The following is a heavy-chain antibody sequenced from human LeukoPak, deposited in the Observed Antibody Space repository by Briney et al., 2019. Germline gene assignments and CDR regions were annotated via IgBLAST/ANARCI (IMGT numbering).Heavy chain of an antibody. J-gene: IGHJ4*02. V-gene: IGHV5-51*01. Sequence: GESLKISCKGSGYTFTSYWIGWVRQMPGKGREWMGIIYPSDSDTRYSPSFQGQVTFSADKSISTAYLQWSSLKASDTAMYYCARRMYTTSSHFDYWGQGTLVTVSS. CDR1: GYTFTSYW. CDR2: IYPSDSDT. CDR3: ARRMYTTSSHFDY. D-gene: IGHD2-8*01.